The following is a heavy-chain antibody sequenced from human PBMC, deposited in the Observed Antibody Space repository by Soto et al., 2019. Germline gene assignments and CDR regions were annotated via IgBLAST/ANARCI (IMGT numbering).Heavy chain of an antibody. D-gene: IGHD3-10*02. CDR1: GFTFSSYA. V-gene: IGHV3-23*01. J-gene: IGHJ4*02. CDR3: PTAKACSGNYYTAFDY. CDR2: MSGGGGGI. Sequence: GRSLRLSCAAPGFTFSSYALRCVRQSPLMSLARVSGMSGGGGGIYYADSVKGRFTISRDNSKNPLYLQLHSLRAEDTALHHRPTAKACSGNYYTAFDYWGQGIL.